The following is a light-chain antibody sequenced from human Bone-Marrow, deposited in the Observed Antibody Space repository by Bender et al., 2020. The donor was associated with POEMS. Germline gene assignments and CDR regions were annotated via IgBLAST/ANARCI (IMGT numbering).Light chain of an antibody. CDR1: SSDVGGYDY. Sequence: HSALTQPRSVSGSPGQSVTISCTGTSSDVGGYDYVSWYQQHPGKAPKIMIYDVTERPSGVPDRFSGSKSGNTASLTISGLQTEDEADYYCCSYASSSTFVFGGGTKLTVL. CDR3: CSYASSSTFV. CDR2: DVT. V-gene: IGLV2-11*01. J-gene: IGLJ2*01.